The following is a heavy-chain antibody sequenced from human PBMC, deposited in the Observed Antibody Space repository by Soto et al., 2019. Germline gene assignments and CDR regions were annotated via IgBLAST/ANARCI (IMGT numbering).Heavy chain of an antibody. D-gene: IGHD3-10*01. CDR1: GFTISSYW. CDR2: IKQDGSEK. J-gene: IGHJ4*02. V-gene: IGHV3-7*04. CDR3: ARGFGSPDY. Sequence: GGSLSLSSAASGFTISSYWMHWVRQAPGKGLEWVAHIKQDGSEKYYVDSVKGRFTISRDNARNSLYLQMNSLRAEDTAVYYCARGFGSPDYWGRGALVTVSS.